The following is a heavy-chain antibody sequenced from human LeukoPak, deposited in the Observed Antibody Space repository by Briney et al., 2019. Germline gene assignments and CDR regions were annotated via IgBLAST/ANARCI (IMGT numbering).Heavy chain of an antibody. D-gene: IGHD5-12*01. CDR2: ISSSSSYI. J-gene: IGHJ4*02. CDR3: ARDIVATTTYFDY. Sequence: GGSLRLSCAASGFTFSSYSMNWVRQAPGKGLEWVSSISSSSSYIYYADSVKGRFTISRDNAKNSLYLQMNSLRAEDTAVYYCARDIVATTTYFDYWGQGTLVTVSS. V-gene: IGHV3-21*01. CDR1: GFTFSSYS.